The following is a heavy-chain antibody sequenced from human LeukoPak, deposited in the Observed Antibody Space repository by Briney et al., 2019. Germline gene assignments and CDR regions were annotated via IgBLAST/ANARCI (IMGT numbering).Heavy chain of an antibody. CDR3: AREKTTGPYYFDY. D-gene: IGHD1-1*01. J-gene: IGHJ4*02. CDR1: GFTFSNYW. V-gene: IGHV3-7*03. CDR2: MRFDGTEM. Sequence: PGGSLRLSCEASGFTFSNYWMSWARQPPGKGLEWVANMRFDGTEMYYVDSVKGRFSISRDNAKNSVSLQMNSLRVEDTAVYYCAREKTTGPYYFDYWGQGILVTVSS.